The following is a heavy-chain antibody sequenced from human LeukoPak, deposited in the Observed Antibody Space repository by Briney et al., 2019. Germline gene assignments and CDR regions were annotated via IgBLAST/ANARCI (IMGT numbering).Heavy chain of an antibody. J-gene: IGHJ4*02. Sequence: GGSLRLSCAASGFTLSSYALYWVRQAPGKGLEYVSAISSNGDKTYYANSVKGRFTISRDNSKNTVYLQMGSLRAEDTAVYYCARDLAPTPLSGHDYWGQGTLVTVSS. V-gene: IGHV3-64*01. D-gene: IGHD5-12*01. CDR2: ISSNGDKT. CDR1: GFTLSSYA. CDR3: ARDLAPTPLSGHDY.